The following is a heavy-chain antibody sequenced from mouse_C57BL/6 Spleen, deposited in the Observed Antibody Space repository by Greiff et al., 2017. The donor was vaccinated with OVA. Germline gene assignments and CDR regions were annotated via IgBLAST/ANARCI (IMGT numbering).Heavy chain of an antibody. D-gene: IGHD1-1*01. V-gene: IGHV1-47*01. J-gene: IGHJ2*01. Sequence: QVQLKQPGAELVKPGASVKMSCKASGYTFTTYPIEWMKQNHGKSLEWIGNFHPYNDDTKYNEKFKGKATLTVEKSSSTVYLELSRLTSDDSAVYYCARGYGSSYPYYFDYWGQGTTLTVSS. CDR3: ARGYGSSYPYYFDY. CDR2: FHPYNDDT. CDR1: GYTFTTYP.